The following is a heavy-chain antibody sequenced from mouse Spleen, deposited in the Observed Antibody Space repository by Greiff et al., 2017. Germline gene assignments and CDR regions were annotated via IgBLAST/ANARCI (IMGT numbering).Heavy chain of an antibody. CDR1: GYSFTDYN. V-gene: IGHV1-39*01. CDR2: INPNYGTT. Sequence: EVKLVESGPELVKPGASVKISCKASGYSFTDYNMNWVKQSNGKSLEWIGVINPNYGTTSYNQKFKGKATLTVDQSSSTAYMQLNSLTSEDSAVYYCEMLGYDYDRYFDYWGQGTTLTVSS. CDR3: EMLGYDYDRYFDY. D-gene: IGHD2-4*01. J-gene: IGHJ2*01.